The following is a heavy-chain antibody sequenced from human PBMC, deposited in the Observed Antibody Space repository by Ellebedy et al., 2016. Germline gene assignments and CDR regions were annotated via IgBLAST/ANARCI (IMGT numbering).Heavy chain of an antibody. Sequence: SVQVSCXASGGNFSSYAISWVRQAPGQGLEWMGGIISIFGTANYAQKFLGRVTITADKSTSTAYMELSSLRSEDTAVYYCARDYHAHWFDHWGQGTLVTVSS. V-gene: IGHV1-69*06. D-gene: IGHD2-2*01. CDR1: GGNFSSYA. J-gene: IGHJ5*02. CDR3: ARDYHAHWFDH. CDR2: IISIFGTA.